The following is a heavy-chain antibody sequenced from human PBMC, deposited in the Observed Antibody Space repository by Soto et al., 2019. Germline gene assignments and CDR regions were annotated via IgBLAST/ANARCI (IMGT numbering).Heavy chain of an antibody. D-gene: IGHD2-15*01. Sequence: QVQLQESGPGLVKPSQTLSLTCTVSGGSISSGNYYWSWIRQPPGKGLEWIGFISYSGSTYYCTSLKSLVTISVYTSKSQFSLILSCVTAADTAVYYCATMGTPATGLYFFDYWGQGSLVTVSS. CDR3: ATMGTPATGLYFFDY. CDR1: GGSISSGNYY. CDR2: ISYSGST. V-gene: IGHV4-30-4*01. J-gene: IGHJ4*02.